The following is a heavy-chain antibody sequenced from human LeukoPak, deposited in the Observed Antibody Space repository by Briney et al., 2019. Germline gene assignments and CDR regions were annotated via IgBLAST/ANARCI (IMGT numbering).Heavy chain of an antibody. Sequence: QPGRSLRLSCAGSGFTFSSYGMHWVRQAPGKGLEWVAVISYDGSNKYYADSVKGRFTISRDNSKNTLYLQMNSLRAEDTAVYYCAKDPHGGNSYYFDYWGQGTLVTVSS. CDR3: AKDPHGGNSYYFDY. CDR1: GFTFSSYG. D-gene: IGHD4-23*01. V-gene: IGHV3-30*18. CDR2: ISYDGSNK. J-gene: IGHJ4*02.